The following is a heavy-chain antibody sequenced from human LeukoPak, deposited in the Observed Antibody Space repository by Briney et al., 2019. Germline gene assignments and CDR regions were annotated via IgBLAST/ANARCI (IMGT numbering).Heavy chain of an antibody. CDR2: ISASGST. V-gene: IGHV4-4*07. CDR1: GGSISSYY. J-gene: IGHJ1*01. CDR3: ARDNSKGISQH. D-gene: IGHD4-11*01. Sequence: SETLSLTCTVSGGSISSYYWNWIRQPAGKGLEWIGHISASGSTNYNPSLQSRVTMSVDTSNNQFSLKLSSVTAADTAVYYCARDNSKGISQHWGQGTLVTVSS.